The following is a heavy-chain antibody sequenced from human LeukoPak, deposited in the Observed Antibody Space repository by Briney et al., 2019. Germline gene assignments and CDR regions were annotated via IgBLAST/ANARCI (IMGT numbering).Heavy chain of an antibody. CDR3: ARDWDYYYDSSGYLDS. J-gene: IGHJ4*02. V-gene: IGHV1-2*06. CDR1: GYTFTGYY. D-gene: IGHD3-22*01. CDR2: INPNSGGT. Sequence: ASXKVSCKASGYTFTGYYMHWVRQAPGQGLEWMGRINPNSGGTNYAQKFQGRVTMTRDTSISTDYMELSRLRSDDTAVYYCARDWDYYYDSSGYLDSWGQGTLVTVSS.